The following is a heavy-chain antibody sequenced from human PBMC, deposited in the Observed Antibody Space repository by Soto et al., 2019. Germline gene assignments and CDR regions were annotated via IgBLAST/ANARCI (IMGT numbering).Heavy chain of an antibody. D-gene: IGHD5-18*01. Sequence: ASVKVSCKPSGYTFTNYAIHWVRQAPGQRLEWMGWINPGNGNTKYSQNLQGRVTITRDTSVSTAYMELSSLRSEDTAVYYCARVSPGGYSHDYWGQGTLVTVSS. CDR3: ARVSPGGYSHDY. V-gene: IGHV1-3*01. J-gene: IGHJ4*02. CDR2: INPGNGNT. CDR1: GYTFTNYA.